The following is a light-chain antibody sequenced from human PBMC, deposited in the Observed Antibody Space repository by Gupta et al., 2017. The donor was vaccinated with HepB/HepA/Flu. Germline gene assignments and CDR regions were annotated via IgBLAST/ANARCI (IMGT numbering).Light chain of an antibody. Sequence: DIQLTQSPSVLSASVGDRVTITCRASQGIDSYLVWYQQKPGKAPKVLTFSASTVQSGVTSRFSGSGSGTEFILTISSLQPGDSATYYCQQLSSDPLTFGGGTKVKI. CDR3: QQLSSDPLT. CDR2: SAS. J-gene: IGKJ4*02. CDR1: QGIDSY. V-gene: IGKV1-9*01.